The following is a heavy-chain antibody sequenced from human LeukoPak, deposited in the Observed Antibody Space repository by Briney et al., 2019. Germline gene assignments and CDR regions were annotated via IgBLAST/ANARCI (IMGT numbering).Heavy chain of an antibody. D-gene: IGHD1-26*01. J-gene: IGHJ4*02. CDR1: GFTFSSYW. V-gene: IGHV3-7*01. CDR3: ARVGVNLWELGIDY. CDR2: IKQDGSEK. Sequence: GGSLRLSCAASGFTFSSYWMSWVRQAPGKGLEWVANIKQDGSEKYYVDSVKGRFTISRDNAKNSLYLQMNSLRAEDTAVYYCARVGVNLWELGIDYWGQGTLVTVSS.